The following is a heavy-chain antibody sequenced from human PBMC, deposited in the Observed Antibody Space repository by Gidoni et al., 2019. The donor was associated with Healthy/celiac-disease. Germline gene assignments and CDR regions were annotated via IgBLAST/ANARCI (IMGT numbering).Heavy chain of an antibody. V-gene: IGHV3-11*01. CDR1: GLTFSDYY. CDR2: MSSSGSTI. J-gene: IGHJ4*02. D-gene: IGHD3-10*01. CDR3: ARDRPSLFRELSTVDY. Sequence: QVQLVDSVRGLVKPGGSLRLSCAASGLTFSDYYRSWIPQAPGKGLEWVSYMSSSGSTIYYADSVKGRFTISRDNAKNSLYLQMNSLRAEDTAVYYCARDRPSLFRELSTVDYWGQGTLVTVSS.